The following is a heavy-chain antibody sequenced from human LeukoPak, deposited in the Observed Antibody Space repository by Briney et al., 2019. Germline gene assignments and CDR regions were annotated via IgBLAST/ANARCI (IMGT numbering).Heavy chain of an antibody. J-gene: IGHJ3*02. D-gene: IGHD3-22*01. CDR2: IYYSGST. Sequence: SETLSLTCTVSGGSISSSSYYWGWIRQPPGKWLEWIGSIYYSGSTYYNPSLKSRVTISVDTSKNQFSLKLSSVTAADTAVYYCARRRYYDSSGSPGWAFDIWGQGTMVTVSS. V-gene: IGHV4-39*01. CDR3: ARRRYYDSSGSPGWAFDI. CDR1: GGSISSSSYY.